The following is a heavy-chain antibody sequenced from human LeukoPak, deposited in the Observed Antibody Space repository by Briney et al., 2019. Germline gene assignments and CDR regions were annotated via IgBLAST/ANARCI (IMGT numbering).Heavy chain of an antibody. CDR2: ISSSGRTM. D-gene: IGHD7-27*01. CDR3: AKAVGIMNLDY. Sequence: GGSLRLSCEAPGFIFSSYEMNWVRQAPGKGLEWVSFISSSGRTMYYADSMKGRFTVSRDNAKNSVYLQMNSLRAEDTAVYYCAKAVGIMNLDYWGQGTLVTVSS. CDR1: GFIFSSYE. J-gene: IGHJ4*02. V-gene: IGHV3-48*03.